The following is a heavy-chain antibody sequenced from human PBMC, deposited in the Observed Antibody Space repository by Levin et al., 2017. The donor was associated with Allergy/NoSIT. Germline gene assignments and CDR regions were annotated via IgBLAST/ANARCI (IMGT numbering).Heavy chain of an antibody. J-gene: IGHJ4*02. CDR2: ISGSGDST. V-gene: IGHV3-23*01. CDR3: ARGKCGGSWCRPPFDY. Sequence: QHGESLKISCVASGFTFSNYAVSWVRQAPGKGLEWVSGISGSGDSTTYIDSVKGRFTISRDNSKNTLYLQMNTLRAEDTAVYYCARGKCGGSWCRPPFDYWGQGTLVTVSS. D-gene: IGHD2-15*01. CDR1: GFTFSNYA.